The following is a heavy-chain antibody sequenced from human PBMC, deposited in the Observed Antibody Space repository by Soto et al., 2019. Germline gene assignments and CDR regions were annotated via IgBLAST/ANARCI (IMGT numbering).Heavy chain of an antibody. D-gene: IGHD6-13*01. Sequence: SETLSLTCTVSGGSISSGGYYWSWIRQHPGKGLEWIGYIYYSGSTYYNPSLKSRVTISVDTSKNQFSLKLSSVTAADTAVYYCARRDQPYSSSWYSNWGQGALVTVSS. J-gene: IGHJ4*02. CDR1: GGSISSGGYY. CDR3: ARRDQPYSSSWYSN. CDR2: IYYSGST. V-gene: IGHV4-31*03.